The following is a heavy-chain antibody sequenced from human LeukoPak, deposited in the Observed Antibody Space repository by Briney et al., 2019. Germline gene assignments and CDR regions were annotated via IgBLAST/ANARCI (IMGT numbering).Heavy chain of an antibody. Sequence: SETLSLTCTVSGGSISSSSYYWGWIRQPPGKGLEWIGSIYYSGSTYYNPSLKSRVTISVDTSKNQFSLKLSSVTAADTAVYYCAREDFDRTYYYYYYMDVWGKGTTVTVSS. V-gene: IGHV4-39*07. CDR3: AREDFDRTYYYYYYMDV. CDR2: IYYSGST. CDR1: GGSISSSSYY. D-gene: IGHD3-9*01. J-gene: IGHJ6*03.